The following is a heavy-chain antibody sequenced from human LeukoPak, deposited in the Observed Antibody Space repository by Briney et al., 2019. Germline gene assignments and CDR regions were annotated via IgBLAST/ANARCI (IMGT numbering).Heavy chain of an antibody. CDR1: GFSFNTYR. D-gene: IGHD2-15*01. V-gene: IGHV3-21*01. CDR3: ARDFLSDENQLRLAAPCDY. J-gene: IGHJ4*01. CDR2: ISSSSSYI. Sequence: PGGSLRLSCAASGFSFNTYRMNWVRQAPGEGLEWVSSISSSSSYIYYTDSVKGRFTISRDNAKNSLDLQMKDVRVEDSAMYYCARDFLSDENQLRLAAPCDYWGHGTLVTVS.